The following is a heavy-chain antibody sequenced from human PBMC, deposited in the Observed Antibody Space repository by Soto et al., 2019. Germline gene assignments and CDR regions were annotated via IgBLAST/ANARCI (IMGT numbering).Heavy chain of an antibody. D-gene: IGHD1-1*01. V-gene: IGHV1-2*02. J-gene: IGHJ6*02. Sequence: QVHLVQSGAEVKQPGASVKVSCKDSGYTFSVYHMHWVRPAPGQGLEWMGWVHPNRGGTNYAQSFEGRVTMTRDTSINTSYIELSRLTSDDTAVYYCAKEIQRGMDVWGQGTTVTVSS. CDR3: AKEIQRGMDV. CDR2: VHPNRGGT. CDR1: GYTFSVYH.